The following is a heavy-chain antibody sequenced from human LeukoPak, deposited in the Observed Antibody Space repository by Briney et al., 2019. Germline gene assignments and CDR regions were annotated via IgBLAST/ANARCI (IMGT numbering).Heavy chain of an antibody. Sequence: PGGSLRLSCAASGFTLSSYWMSWVRQAPGKGLEGVANIKRDGSEKYYVDSVKGRFTISRDNAKNSLFLKMSSLRVEDTAVYYCVRDDGAVKPCWGQGTLVTVSS. CDR2: IKRDGSEK. CDR3: VRDDGAVKPC. D-gene: IGHD6-19*01. CDR1: GFTLSSYW. V-gene: IGHV3-7*01. J-gene: IGHJ4*02.